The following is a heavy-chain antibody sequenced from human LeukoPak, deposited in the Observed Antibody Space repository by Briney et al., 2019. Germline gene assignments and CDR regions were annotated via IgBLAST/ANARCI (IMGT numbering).Heavy chain of an antibody. CDR1: GFTFSSYW. J-gene: IGHJ4*02. CDR3: ARSTAGFDY. Sequence: GGSLRLSCAASGFTFSSYWMGWVPQAPGEGREWVANIKQDGREKYYVDSVKGRFTICRDDAKNSLYLQMNSLRAEDTAVYYCARSTAGFDYWGQGTLVTVSS. D-gene: IGHD6-25*01. CDR2: IKQDGREK. V-gene: IGHV3-7*01.